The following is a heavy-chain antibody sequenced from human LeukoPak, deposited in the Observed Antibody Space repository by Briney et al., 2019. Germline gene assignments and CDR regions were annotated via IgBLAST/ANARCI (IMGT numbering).Heavy chain of an antibody. CDR1: GFTVSSNY. CDR3: ANTMVRGVMVGYYYYYGMDV. D-gene: IGHD3-10*01. J-gene: IGHJ6*02. Sequence: GGSLRLSCAASGFTVSSNYMSWVRQAPGKGLEWVSVIYSGGSTYYADSVKGRFTISRDNSKNTLYLQMNSLRAEDTAVYYCANTMVRGVMVGYYYYYGMDVWGQGTTVTVSS. V-gene: IGHV3-53*05. CDR2: IYSGGST.